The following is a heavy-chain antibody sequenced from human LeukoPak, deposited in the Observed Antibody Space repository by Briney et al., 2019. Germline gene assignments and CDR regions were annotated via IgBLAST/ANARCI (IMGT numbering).Heavy chain of an antibody. Sequence: GGSLRLSCAASGFTVSSNYMSWVRQAPGKGLEWVSVIYSGGSTYYADSVKGRFTNSRDNSKNTLYLRMNSLRAEETAVYYCAREDYVWGSYRSSGSDWGQGTLVTVSS. CDR2: IYSGGST. V-gene: IGHV3-66*01. CDR3: AREDYVWGSYRSSGSD. D-gene: IGHD3-16*02. CDR1: GFTVSSNY. J-gene: IGHJ4*02.